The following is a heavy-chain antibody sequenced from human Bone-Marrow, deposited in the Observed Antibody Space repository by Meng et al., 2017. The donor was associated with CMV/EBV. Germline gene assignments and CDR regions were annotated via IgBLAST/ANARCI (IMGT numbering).Heavy chain of an antibody. CDR2: IYYSGST. CDR3: ARATSPGGYFPFSYYYVMDV. J-gene: IGHJ6*02. D-gene: IGHD2-2*03. Sequence: SDTLSLPCTGPGGSISSYYWSWIRQPPGKGLEWIGYIYYSGSTNYNPSLKSRVTISVDTYKNQFSLKLSSVTAADTAVYYCARATSPGGYFPFSYYYVMDVWGQGTTVAVSS. V-gene: IGHV4-59*01. CDR1: GGSISSYY.